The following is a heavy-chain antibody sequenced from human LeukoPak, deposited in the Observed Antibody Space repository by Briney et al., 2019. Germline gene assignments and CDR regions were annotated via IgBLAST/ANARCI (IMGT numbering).Heavy chain of an antibody. Sequence: SETLSLTCTVSGGSFRGYFWTWIRQSPGKGLEWIGEINHSGDPNYNPSLKSRVTLSVDASKNQVSLTLKSVTAADTAVYYCARGRWLQSWVTTFWYFDLWGRGTLVTVSS. CDR2: INHSGDP. J-gene: IGHJ2*01. CDR3: ARGRWLQSWVTTFWYFDL. D-gene: IGHD5-24*01. V-gene: IGHV4-34*01. CDR1: GGSFRGYF.